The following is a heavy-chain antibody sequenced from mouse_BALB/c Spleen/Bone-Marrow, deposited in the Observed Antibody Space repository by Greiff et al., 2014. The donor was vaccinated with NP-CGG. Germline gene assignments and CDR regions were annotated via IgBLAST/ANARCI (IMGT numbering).Heavy chain of an antibody. CDR1: GFNIKDTY. CDR3: TKPSVDYGSSYWYFDV. D-gene: IGHD1-1*01. CDR2: IDPANGDT. V-gene: IGHV14-3*02. Sequence: VQLKESGAELAKPGASVKLSCTASGFNIKDTYMHWVKQRPEQGLEWIGRIDPANGDTKYDPKFQGKATITADTSSNTAYLQPSSLTSEDTAVYYCTKPSVDYGSSYWYFDVWGAGTTVTVSS. J-gene: IGHJ1*01.